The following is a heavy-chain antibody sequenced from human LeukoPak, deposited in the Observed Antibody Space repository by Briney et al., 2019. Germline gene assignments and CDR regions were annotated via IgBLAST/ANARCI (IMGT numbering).Heavy chain of an antibody. J-gene: IGHJ4*02. V-gene: IGHV4-59*01. CDR3: ARGRSSGY. CDR2: IYYSGST. D-gene: IGHD6-19*01. Sequence: SETLSLTCTVSGGSISSYCWSWIRQPPGKGLEWIGHIYYSGSTNYNPSLKSRVTISVDTSKNQFSLKLSSVTAADTAVYYCARGRSSGYWGQGTLVTVSS. CDR1: GGSISSYC.